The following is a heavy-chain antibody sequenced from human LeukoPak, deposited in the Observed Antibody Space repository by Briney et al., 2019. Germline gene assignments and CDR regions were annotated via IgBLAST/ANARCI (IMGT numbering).Heavy chain of an antibody. CDR2: ISSDKRNE. CDR3: ARGGSAWYFDY. J-gene: IGHJ4*02. Sequence: GGSLRLSCAASGFTFSTYPMHWVRQPPGKGLEWVAVISSDKRNEYYADSVKGRPTVSRDNSKRTLSLQINSLRGEDTAVYYCARGGSAWYFDYWGQGTLVTVSS. CDR1: GFTFSTYP. V-gene: IGHV3-30*04. D-gene: IGHD6-19*01.